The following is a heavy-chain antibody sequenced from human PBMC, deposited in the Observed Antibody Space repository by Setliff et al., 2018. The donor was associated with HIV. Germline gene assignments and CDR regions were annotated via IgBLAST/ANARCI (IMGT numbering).Heavy chain of an antibody. D-gene: IGHD3-16*02. Sequence: SETLSLTCTVSGGSISSGDYYWSWIRQPPGKGLEWIGYIYYSGSTNYNPSLKSRVTISVDTSKNQILLRLSSVTAADTAVYYCVRGPYDYVWGSYRPNYFDYWGQGTLVTVSS. J-gene: IGHJ4*02. CDR3: VRGPYDYVWGSYRPNYFDY. CDR2: IYYSGST. V-gene: IGHV4-30-4*08. CDR1: GGSISSGDYY.